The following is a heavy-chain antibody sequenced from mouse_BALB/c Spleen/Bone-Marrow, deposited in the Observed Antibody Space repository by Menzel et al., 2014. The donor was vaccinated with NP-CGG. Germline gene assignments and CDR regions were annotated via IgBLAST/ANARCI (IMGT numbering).Heavy chain of an antibody. CDR2: IDPANGNT. D-gene: IGHD2-2*01. J-gene: IGHJ3*01. V-gene: IGHV14-3*02. CDR1: GFNIKDTY. CDR3: ARNYGYGKSFAY. Sequence: VHVKQSGAELVKPGASVRLSCTASGFNIKDTYMHWVKQRPEQGLEWIGRIDPANGNTKYDPKFQGKATITADTSSNTAYLQLSGLTSEDTAVYYCARNYGYGKSFAYWGQGTLVTVSA.